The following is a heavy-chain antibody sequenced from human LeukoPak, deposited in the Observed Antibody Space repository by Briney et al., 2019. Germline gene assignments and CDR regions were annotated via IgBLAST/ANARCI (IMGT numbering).Heavy chain of an antibody. CDR2: ISYDGSNK. CDR3: AKDWDIVVVVAATLIDY. J-gene: IGHJ4*02. D-gene: IGHD2-15*01. Sequence: GRSLRLSCAASGFTFSSYGMHWVRQAPGKGLEWVAVISYDGSNKYYADSVKGRFTISRDNSKNTLYLQMNSLRAEGTAVYYCAKDWDIVVVVAATLIDYWGQGTLVTVSS. V-gene: IGHV3-30*18. CDR1: GFTFSSYG.